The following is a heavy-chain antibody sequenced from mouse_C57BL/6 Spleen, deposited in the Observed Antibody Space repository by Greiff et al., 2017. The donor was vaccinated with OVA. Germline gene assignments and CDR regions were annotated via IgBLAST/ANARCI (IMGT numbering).Heavy chain of an antibody. D-gene: IGHD2-3*01. Sequence: QVQLQQPGAELVKPGASVKMSCKASGYTFTSYWITWVKQRPGQGLEWIGDIYPGSGSTNYNEKFKSKATLTVDTSSSTAYMQLSSLTSEDSAVYYCARYLYDSYYAYFDYWGQGTTLTVSS. V-gene: IGHV1-55*01. CDR2: IYPGSGST. J-gene: IGHJ2*01. CDR1: GYTFTSYW. CDR3: ARYLYDSYYAYFDY.